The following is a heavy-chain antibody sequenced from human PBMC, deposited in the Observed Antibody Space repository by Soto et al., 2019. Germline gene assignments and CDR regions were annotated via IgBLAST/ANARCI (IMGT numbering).Heavy chain of an antibody. Sequence: PSETLSLTCAVYGGSFSGYYWSWIRQPPGKGLEWIGEINHSGSTNYNPSLKSRVTISVDTSKNQFSLKLSSVTAADTAVYYCARAREKLYIRSWYYYYYYGMDFWGQGTTVTV. J-gene: IGHJ6*02. CDR1: GGSFSGYY. CDR3: ARAREKLYIRSWYYYYYYGMDF. V-gene: IGHV4-34*01. CDR2: INHSGST. D-gene: IGHD6-13*01.